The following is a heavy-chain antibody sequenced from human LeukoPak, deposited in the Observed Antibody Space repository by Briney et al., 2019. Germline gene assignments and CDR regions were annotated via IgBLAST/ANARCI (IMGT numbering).Heavy chain of an antibody. D-gene: IGHD3-10*01. CDR3: ARPGFGELSSFMDV. J-gene: IGHJ6*02. CDR2: LSSDGSIE. CDR1: RFTFSNYA. Sequence: PGGSLRLSCVASRFTFSNYAVHWVRQAPGKGLDWVAALSSDGSIEYYADSVRGRFTISRDNSKNTLYLQMNTLRGGDAAVYYCARPGFGELSSFMDVLGQGTTVTVSS. V-gene: IGHV3-30-3*01.